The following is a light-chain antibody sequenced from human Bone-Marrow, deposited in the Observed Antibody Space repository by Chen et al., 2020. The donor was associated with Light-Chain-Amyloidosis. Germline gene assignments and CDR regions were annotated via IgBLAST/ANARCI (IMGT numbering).Light chain of an antibody. J-gene: IGKJ2*01. Sequence: EIVLTQSPGTLSLSPGERATLSCRASQSVSRYIAWYQQKPGQAPRRLIYGASSRATGVSDRFSGGGSGTDFTLTISRLEPEDFAVYYCQKYGSSYTFGQGTKVEIK. V-gene: IGKV3-20*01. CDR1: QSVSRY. CDR2: GAS. CDR3: QKYGSSYT.